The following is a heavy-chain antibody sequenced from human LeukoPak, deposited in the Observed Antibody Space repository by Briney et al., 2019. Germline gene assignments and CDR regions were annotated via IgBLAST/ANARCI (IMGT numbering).Heavy chain of an antibody. CDR2: ISGSGGST. CDR1: GFTFSSYA. D-gene: IGHD2-2*01. V-gene: IGHV3-23*01. J-gene: IGHJ6*02. CDR3: AKKTDCSSTSCLLEGYYYGMDV. Sequence: QPGGSLRLSCAASGFTFSSYAMSWVRQAPGKGLEWVSAISGSGGSTYYADSVKGRFTISRDNSKNTLYLQMNSLRAEDTAVYYCAKKTDCSSTSCLLEGYYYGMDVWGQGTTVTVSS.